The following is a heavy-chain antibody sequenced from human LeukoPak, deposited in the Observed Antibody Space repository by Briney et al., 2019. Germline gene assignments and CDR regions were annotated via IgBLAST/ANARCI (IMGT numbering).Heavy chain of an antibody. J-gene: IGHJ6*02. CDR2: IYYSGST. CDR1: GGSISSYY. D-gene: IGHD3-3*01. Sequence: SETLSLTCTVSGGSISSYYWSWIRQPPGKGLEWIGYIYYSGSTNYNPSLKSRVTISVDTSKNQFSLKLSSVTAADTAVYYCAGTCYDFWSGYSQNYYYYGMDVWGQGTTVTVSS. V-gene: IGHV4-59*01. CDR3: AGTCYDFWSGYSQNYYYYGMDV.